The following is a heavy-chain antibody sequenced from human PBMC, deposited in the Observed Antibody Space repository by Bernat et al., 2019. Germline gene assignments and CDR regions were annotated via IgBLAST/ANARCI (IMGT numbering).Heavy chain of an antibody. CDR3: ARAEGQRGYSGYEA. CDR2: ISSSSSYI. J-gene: IGHJ5*02. D-gene: IGHD5-12*01. V-gene: IGHV3-21*01. CDR1: GCTFSSYS. Sequence: EVQLVEAGGGLVKPGGSLRLSCAASGCTFSSYSMNWVRQAPGKGLEGVSSISSSSSYISYADSVTGRFTISRYNAKNSLYLQMNSLRAEDTAVYYCARAEGQRGYSGYEAWGQGTLVTVSS.